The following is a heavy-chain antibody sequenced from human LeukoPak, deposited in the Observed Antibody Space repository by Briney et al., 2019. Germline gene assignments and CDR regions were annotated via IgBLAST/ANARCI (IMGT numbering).Heavy chain of an antibody. J-gene: IGHJ4*02. CDR2: IRSKAYGGTT. Sequence: GGSLRLSCTASGFTFGDYAMSWFRQAPGKGLEWVGFIRSKAYGGTTEYAASVKGRFTISRDDSKSIAYLQMNSLKTEDTAVYYCTQAVVVVESYYFDYWGQGTLVTVSS. CDR1: GFTFGDYA. V-gene: IGHV3-49*03. D-gene: IGHD2-15*01. CDR3: TQAVVVVESYYFDY.